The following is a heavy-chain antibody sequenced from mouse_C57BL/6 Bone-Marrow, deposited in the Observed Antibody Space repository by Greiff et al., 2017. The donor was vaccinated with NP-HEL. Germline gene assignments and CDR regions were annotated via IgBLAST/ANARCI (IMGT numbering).Heavy chain of an antibody. J-gene: IGHJ4*01. CDR3: APSSYAMDY. V-gene: IGHV1-19*01. Sequence: EVQLQQSGPVLVKPGASVKMSCKASGYTFTDYYMNWVTQSHGQSLEWIGVINPYNGGTSYNQKFKGKATLTVDKSAITADMERNSLTSEDAAVYYCAPSSYAMDYWGQGTSVTVSS. D-gene: IGHD1-1*01. CDR1: GYTFTDYY. CDR2: INPYNGGT.